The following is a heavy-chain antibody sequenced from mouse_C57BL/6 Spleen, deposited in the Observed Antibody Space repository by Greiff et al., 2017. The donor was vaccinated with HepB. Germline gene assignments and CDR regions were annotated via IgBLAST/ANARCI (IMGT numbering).Heavy chain of an antibody. D-gene: IGHD1-1*01. CDR1: GYAFTNYL. J-gene: IGHJ2*01. Sequence: QVQLQQSGAELVRPGTSVKVSCKASGYAFTNYLIEWVKQRPGQGLEWIGVINPGSGGTNYNEKFKGKATLTADKSSSTAYMQLSSLTSEDSAVYFCARSDYGSLGYWGQGTTLTVSS. CDR2: INPGSGGT. V-gene: IGHV1-54*01. CDR3: ARSDYGSLGY.